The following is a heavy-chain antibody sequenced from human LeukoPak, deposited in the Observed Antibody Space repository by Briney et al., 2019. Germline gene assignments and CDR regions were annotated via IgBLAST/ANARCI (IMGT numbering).Heavy chain of an antibody. D-gene: IGHD6-13*01. CDR2: IDQGGSVR. CDR3: ARDPESSSFDL. V-gene: IGHV3-7*01. J-gene: IGHJ4*02. CDR1: EFSYRSYW. Sequence: GGSLRLSCAASEFSYRSYWMSWVRQTPEKGLEFVANIDQGGSVRNYMDSLKGRCTISRDNAKKSLYLEISSLRADDTAVYYCARDPESSSFDLWGRGALVTVSS.